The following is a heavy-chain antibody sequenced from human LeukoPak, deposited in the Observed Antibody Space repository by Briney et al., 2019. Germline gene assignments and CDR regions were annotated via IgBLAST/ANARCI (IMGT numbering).Heavy chain of an antibody. J-gene: IGHJ4*02. CDR2: ISSSGSII. V-gene: IGHV3-48*03. CDR3: AQIYTYGSSQFDY. CDR1: GFTFSNYE. Sequence: SGGSLRLSCAASGFTFSNYEMNWVRQAPGKGLEWVSYISSSGSIIYYADSVKGRFTISRDNAKNSLYLQMNSLRAEDTAVYYCAQIYTYGSSQFDYWGQGTLVTVSS. D-gene: IGHD5-18*01.